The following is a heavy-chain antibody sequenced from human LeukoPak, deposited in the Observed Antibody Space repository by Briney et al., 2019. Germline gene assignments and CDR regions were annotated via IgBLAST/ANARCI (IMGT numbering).Heavy chain of an antibody. D-gene: IGHD3-10*01. CDR3: ASVRRGFGESSKYYSYYYMHV. V-gene: IGHV4-39*01. Sequence: PSETLSLTCTVSGGSISSNSYYWGWIRQPPGKGLEWIGNIYYSGSTYYNPSLKSRVTISVDTSNNQFSLKLSAVTAADTAVYYCASVRRGFGESSKYYSYYYMHVWGNGTTVTIAS. CDR2: IYYSGST. CDR1: GGSISSNSYY. J-gene: IGHJ6*03.